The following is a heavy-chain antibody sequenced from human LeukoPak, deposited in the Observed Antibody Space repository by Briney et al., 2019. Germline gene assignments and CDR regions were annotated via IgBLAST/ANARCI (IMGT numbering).Heavy chain of an antibody. CDR2: ISYAGYI. CDR3: ARAGSSSWYTLAADS. Sequence: PSETLSLTCTVYGGSITGYYWSWIRQPPGKGLEWIPYISYAGYINYNPSLKSRVTISLDTSKNQFSLKLNSVTAADTAVYFCARAGSSSWYTLAADSWGQGTLVTVSS. V-gene: IGHV4-59*13. CDR1: GGSITGYY. J-gene: IGHJ5*01. D-gene: IGHD2-15*01.